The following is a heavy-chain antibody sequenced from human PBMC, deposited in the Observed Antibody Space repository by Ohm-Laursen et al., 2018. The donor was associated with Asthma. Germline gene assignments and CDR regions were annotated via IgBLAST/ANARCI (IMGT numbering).Heavy chain of an antibody. J-gene: IGHJ3*02. CDR2: TSGTGSVI. V-gene: IGHV3-11*01. CDR1: GFIFNNDF. Sequence: GSLRLSCTAPGFIFNNDFMSWIRQAPGKGLEWVSYTSGTGSVIYYADSVKGRFTISWDDAKNSLYLQMNSLRAEDTALYYCAKDKVDIVAHALGAFDIWGQGTMVTVSS. CDR3: AKDKVDIVAHALGAFDI. D-gene: IGHD5-12*01.